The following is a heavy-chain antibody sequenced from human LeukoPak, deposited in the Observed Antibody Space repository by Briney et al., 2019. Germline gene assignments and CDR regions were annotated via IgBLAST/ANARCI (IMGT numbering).Heavy chain of an antibody. D-gene: IGHD4-23*01. CDR1: GVSISSSSYY. CDR3: ARQPTVVTSYFDY. J-gene: IGHJ4*02. Sequence: SETLSLTCTVSGVSISSSSYYWGGIRQPPGKGLEWIGSIYYSGRTYYNPSLKSRVTISVDTSKNQFSLKLSSVTAADTAVYYCARQPTVVTSYFDYWGQGTLVTVSS. CDR2: IYYSGRT. V-gene: IGHV4-39*01.